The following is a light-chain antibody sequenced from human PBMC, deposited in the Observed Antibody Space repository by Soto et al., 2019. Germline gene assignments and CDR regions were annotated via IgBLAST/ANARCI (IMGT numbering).Light chain of an antibody. Sequence: EIVMTQSPATLSLSPGERAALSCSASQSSNSELAWYQQKPGQPPRLLIYGASTRATGVPARFTGSESGSEFTLTISGLQYEDFAVYYCLQGHNWPLTFGQGTRLEI. V-gene: IGKV3-15*01. CDR2: GAS. CDR3: LQGHNWPLT. J-gene: IGKJ2*01. CDR1: QSSNSE.